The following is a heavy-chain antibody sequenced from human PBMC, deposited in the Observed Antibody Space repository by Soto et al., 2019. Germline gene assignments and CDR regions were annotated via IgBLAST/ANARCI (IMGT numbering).Heavy chain of an antibody. CDR2: IYHSGST. CDR3: ARATVTYYYLDY. Sequence: PSETLSLTCVVSGGSISSGRYSWSWIRQPAGKGLEWIGFIYHSGSTNYNPSLKSRVTMSVDRSKNQFSLKLRSVTAADTAVYYCARATVTYYYLDYWGQGTLVTVSS. D-gene: IGHD4-17*01. J-gene: IGHJ4*02. CDR1: GGSISSGRYS. V-gene: IGHV4-30-2*01.